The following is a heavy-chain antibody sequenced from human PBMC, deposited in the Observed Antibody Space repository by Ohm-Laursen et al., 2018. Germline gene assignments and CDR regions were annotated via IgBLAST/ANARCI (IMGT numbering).Heavy chain of an antibody. CDR3: ARVRAYSYGYDH. V-gene: IGHV3-66*01. J-gene: IGHJ5*02. CDR2: IYSGGST. CDR1: AFTVSNNY. D-gene: IGHD5-18*01. Sequence: SLRLSCAASAFTVSNNYVSWVRQAPGKGLEWVSIIYSGGSTYYADSVKGRFTISRDNAKNTLYLQMNSLRAEDTAVYYCARVRAYSYGYDHWGQGTLVTVSS.